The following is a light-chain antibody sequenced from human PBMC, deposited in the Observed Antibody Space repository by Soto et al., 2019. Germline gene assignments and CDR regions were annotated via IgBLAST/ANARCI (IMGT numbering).Light chain of an antibody. CDR2: EVS. V-gene: IGLV2-14*01. Sequence: QSVPTQPASVSGTPGQSITISGTGTSSDVGGYNYVSWYQQHPGKAPKLMIYEVSNRPSGVSNRFSGSKSGYTASLSISGLQTEDEADYYCSSYTSSSTLSTDFGAGTKVTVL. J-gene: IGLJ1*01. CDR3: SSYTSSSTLSTD. CDR1: SSDVGGYNY.